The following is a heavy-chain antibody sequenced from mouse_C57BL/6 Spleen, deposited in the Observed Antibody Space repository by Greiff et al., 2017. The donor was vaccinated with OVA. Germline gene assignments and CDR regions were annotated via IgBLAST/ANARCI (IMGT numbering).Heavy chain of an antibody. Sequence: DVMLVESGGGLVQPGGSLSLSCAASGFTFTDYYMSWVRQPPGKALEWLGFIRNKANGYTTEYSASVKGRFTISRDNSQCILYLQMNALRAEDSATYYCAKTGYAMDYWGQGTSVTVSS. CDR3: AKTGYAMDY. D-gene: IGHD4-1*01. J-gene: IGHJ4*01. CDR2: IRNKANGYTT. CDR1: GFTFTDYY. V-gene: IGHV7-3*03.